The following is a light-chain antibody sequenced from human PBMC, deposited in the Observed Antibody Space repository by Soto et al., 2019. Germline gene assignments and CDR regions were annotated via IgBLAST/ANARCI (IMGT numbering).Light chain of an antibody. J-gene: IGKJ5*01. V-gene: IGKV3-20*01. Sequence: EIVLTQSPATLSVSPGERATLSCRASQSVSSDLAWYHQKPGQAPRLLIYGASTRATGIPARFSGSGSGTDFTLTISRLEPEDFALYYCQQYGGSPITFGLGTRLETK. CDR3: QQYGGSPIT. CDR2: GAS. CDR1: QSVSSD.